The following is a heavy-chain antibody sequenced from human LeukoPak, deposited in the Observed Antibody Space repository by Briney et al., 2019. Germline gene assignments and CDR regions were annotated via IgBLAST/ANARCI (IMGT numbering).Heavy chain of an antibody. CDR1: GFTFSDYY. V-gene: IGHV3-11*01. J-gene: IGHJ5*02. D-gene: IGHD3-3*01. CDR3: ARDQGYYDFWSGWLNWFDP. Sequence: GGSLRLSCAASGFTFSDYYMSWIRQAPGKGLEWVSYISSSGSTIYYADSVKGRFTISRDTAKNSLYLQMNSLRAEDTAVYYCARDQGYYDFWSGWLNWFDPWGQGTLVTVSS. CDR2: ISSSGSTI.